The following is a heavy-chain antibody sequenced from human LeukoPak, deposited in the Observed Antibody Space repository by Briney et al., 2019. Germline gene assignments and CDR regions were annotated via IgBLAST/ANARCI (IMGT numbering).Heavy chain of an antibody. V-gene: IGHV1-2*02. CDR3: ARDFDYYDSSGRDY. CDR1: GYTFTSYD. CDR2: INPNSGGT. D-gene: IGHD3-22*01. Sequence: ASVKVSCKASGYTFTSYDMHWVRQAPGQGLEWMGWINPNSGGTNYAQKFQGRVTMTRDTSISTAYMELSRLRSDDTAVYYCARDFDYYDSSGRDYWGQGTLVTVSS. J-gene: IGHJ4*02.